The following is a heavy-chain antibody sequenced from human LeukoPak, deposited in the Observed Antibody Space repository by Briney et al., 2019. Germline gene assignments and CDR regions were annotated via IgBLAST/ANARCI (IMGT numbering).Heavy chain of an antibody. V-gene: IGHV3-23*01. Sequence: GGSLRLSCAASGFTFSDYAMRWVRQAPGKGLEWVSGIGGSSGTTFYADSVKGRFTISRDNSKNTLYLRMNSLRVEDTALYYCVKGYYSFDQWGQGTLVTVSS. CDR3: VKGYYSFDQ. J-gene: IGHJ4*02. CDR1: GFTFSDYA. D-gene: IGHD1-26*01. CDR2: IGGSSGTT.